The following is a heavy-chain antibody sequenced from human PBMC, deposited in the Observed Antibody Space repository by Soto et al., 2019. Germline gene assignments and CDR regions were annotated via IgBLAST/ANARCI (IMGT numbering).Heavy chain of an antibody. Sequence: SETLSLTFTVSGGSISRYYWSWIRQPPGKGLEWIGYIYYSGSTNYNPSLKSRVTISVDTSKNQFSLKLSSVTAADTAVYYCARAPRGNYGYPSYFDYWGQGTLVTVSS. CDR1: GGSISRYY. V-gene: IGHV4-59*01. D-gene: IGHD3-10*01. J-gene: IGHJ4*02. CDR2: IYYSGST. CDR3: ARAPRGNYGYPSYFDY.